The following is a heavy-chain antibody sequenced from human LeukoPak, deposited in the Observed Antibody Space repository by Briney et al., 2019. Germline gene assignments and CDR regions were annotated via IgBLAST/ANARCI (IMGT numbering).Heavy chain of an antibody. CDR2: INSGGSII. CDR3: ASEGYGGNSDAFDS. V-gene: IGHV3-48*03. Sequence: PGGSLRLSCAASGFTFSNYEMNWLRQPPGKGLEWVSYINSGGSIIYYTDSVKGRFTISRDDAKNSLYLQMNSLRAEDTAVYYCASEGYGGNSDAFDSWGQGTMVTVSS. J-gene: IGHJ3*02. CDR1: GFTFSNYE. D-gene: IGHD4-23*01.